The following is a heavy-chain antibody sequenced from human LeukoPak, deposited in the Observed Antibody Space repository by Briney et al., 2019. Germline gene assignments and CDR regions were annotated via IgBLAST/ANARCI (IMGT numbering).Heavy chain of an antibody. Sequence: ASVSLSCMVSGGTLTELSMHWGRQPPGQGLEWMGGLDPDDSETIYAQMLQDRGTMLEDTSTHTAFMELRSFGSEATAVYYCSRLRPTVGSNPQIFSYYYGRDVWREGTTLSVPS. D-gene: IGHD3-3*01. CDR2: LDPDDSET. V-gene: IGHV1-24*01. CDR3: SRLRPTVGSNPQIFSYYYGRDV. CDR1: GGTLTELS. J-gene: IGHJ6*04.